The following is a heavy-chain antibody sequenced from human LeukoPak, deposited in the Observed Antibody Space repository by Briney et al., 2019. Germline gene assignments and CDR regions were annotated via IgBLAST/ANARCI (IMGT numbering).Heavy chain of an antibody. CDR3: ATEGGYSSGWSGGGASDI. CDR2: FDPEDGET. D-gene: IGHD6-19*01. J-gene: IGHJ3*02. V-gene: IGHV1-24*01. Sequence: ASVKVSCKVSGYTLTELSMHWVRQAPGKGLEWMGGFDPEDGETIYAQKFQGRVTMTEDTSTDTAYMELSSLRSEDTAVYYCATEGGYSSGWSGGGASDIWGQGTMVTVSS. CDR1: GYTLTELS.